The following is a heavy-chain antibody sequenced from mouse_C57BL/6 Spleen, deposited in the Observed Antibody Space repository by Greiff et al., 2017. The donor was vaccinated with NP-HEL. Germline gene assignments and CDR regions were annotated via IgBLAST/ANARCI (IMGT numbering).Heavy chain of an antibody. CDR3: AREYGYDDAMDY. J-gene: IGHJ4*01. V-gene: IGHV5-16*01. CDR2: INYDGSST. Sequence: EVKLEESEGGLVQPGSSMKLSCTASGFTFSDYYMAWVRQVPEKGLEWVANINYDGSSTYYLDSLKSRFIIPRDNAKNILYLQMSSQKSEDTATYYCAREYGYDDAMDYWGQGTSVTVSS. D-gene: IGHD2-2*01. CDR1: GFTFSDYY.